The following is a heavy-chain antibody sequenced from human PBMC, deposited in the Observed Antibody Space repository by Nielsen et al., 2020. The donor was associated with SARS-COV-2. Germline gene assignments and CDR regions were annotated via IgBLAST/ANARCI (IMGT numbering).Heavy chain of an antibody. J-gene: IGHJ5*02. D-gene: IGHD3-9*01. CDR1: GFTFSSYA. CDR3: ARARLRYFDWLLWP. CDR2: ISGSGGST. Sequence: GESLKISCAASGFTFSSYAMSWVRQAPGKGLEWVSAISGSGGSTYYADSVKGRFTISRDNSKNTLYLQMNSLRAEDTAVYYCARARLRYFDWLLWPWGQGTLVTVSS. V-gene: IGHV3-23*01.